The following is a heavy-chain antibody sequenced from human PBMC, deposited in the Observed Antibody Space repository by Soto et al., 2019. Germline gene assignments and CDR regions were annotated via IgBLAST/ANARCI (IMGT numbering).Heavy chain of an antibody. Sequence: GGSLRLSCAASGLTFSNYAMSWVRQAPGGGLEWVSSMSGSSSTTYYADSVRGRFTISRDRSKNTLYLQMSSLRAEDTALYYCAKNQERELPRVIDFWGQGXLVTVSS. CDR2: MSGSSSTT. CDR1: GLTFSNYA. CDR3: AKNQERELPRVIDF. J-gene: IGHJ4*02. V-gene: IGHV3-23*01. D-gene: IGHD1-7*01.